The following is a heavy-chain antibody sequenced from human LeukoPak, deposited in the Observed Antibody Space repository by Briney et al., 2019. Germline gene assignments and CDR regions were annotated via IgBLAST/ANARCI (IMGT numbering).Heavy chain of an antibody. J-gene: IGHJ4*02. Sequence: PGGSLRLSCAASGFTFSSYGMHWVRQAPGKGLEWVAVISYDGSNKYYADSVKGRFTISRDNSKNTLYLQMNSLRAEDTAVYYCASHVDTAMVTEYWGQGTLVTVSS. CDR1: GFTFSSYG. CDR3: ASHVDTAMVTEY. D-gene: IGHD5-18*01. CDR2: ISYDGSNK. V-gene: IGHV3-30*03.